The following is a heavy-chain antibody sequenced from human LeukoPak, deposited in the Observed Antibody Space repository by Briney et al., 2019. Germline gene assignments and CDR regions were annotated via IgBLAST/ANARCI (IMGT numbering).Heavy chain of an antibody. Sequence: ASVKVSCKVSGYTLTELSMHWVRQAPGKGLEWVGGFDPEDGETIYAQKFQGRVTMTEDTSTDTAYMELSSLRSEDTAVYYCATVVPAADDRYFDYWGQGTLVTVSS. D-gene: IGHD2-2*01. J-gene: IGHJ4*02. CDR2: FDPEDGET. CDR1: GYTLTELS. V-gene: IGHV1-24*01. CDR3: ATVVPAADDRYFDY.